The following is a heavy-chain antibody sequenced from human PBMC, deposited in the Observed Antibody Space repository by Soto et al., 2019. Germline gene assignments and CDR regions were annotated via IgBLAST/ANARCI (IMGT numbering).Heavy chain of an antibody. CDR3: IRESGVAADC. D-gene: IGHD6-19*01. J-gene: IGHJ4*02. CDR2: IKTDGYAA. V-gene: IGHV3-74*01. Sequence: ESGGVLVQPGGSLRLSCVASGFTFDSHWMHWVRQAPGEGLVWVSRIKTDGYAAAYAESVKGRFTISSNNTKRTLNLQMNSMRAEETAVYFCIRESGVAADCWGQGTLVNVSS. CDR1: GFTFDSHW.